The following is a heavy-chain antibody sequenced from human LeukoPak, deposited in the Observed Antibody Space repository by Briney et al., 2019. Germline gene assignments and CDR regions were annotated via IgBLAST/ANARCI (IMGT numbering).Heavy chain of an antibody. CDR1: GGTFSSYA. Sequence: SVKVFCKASGGTFSSYAISWVRQAPGQGLEWMGGIIPIFGTANYAQKFQGRVTITADESTSTAYMELSSLRSDDTAVYYCARDGGGYCSSTSCHTLDYWGQGTLVTVSS. CDR2: IIPIFGTA. V-gene: IGHV1-69*13. J-gene: IGHJ4*02. D-gene: IGHD2-2*01. CDR3: ARDGGGYCSSTSCHTLDY.